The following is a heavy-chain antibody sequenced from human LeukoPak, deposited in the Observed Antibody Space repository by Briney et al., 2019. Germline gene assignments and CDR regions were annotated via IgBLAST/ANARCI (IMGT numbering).Heavy chain of an antibody. Sequence: PSETLSLTCTVSGGSISSGDYYWRWIRQPPGKGLEWIGYIYYSGSTYYNPSLKSRVTMSVDTSKNQFSLKMSSVTAADTAVYYCASNYGSGSYHYFDYWGQGTLVTVSS. J-gene: IGHJ4*02. D-gene: IGHD3-10*01. V-gene: IGHV4-30-4*01. CDR2: IYYSGST. CDR3: ASNYGSGSYHYFDY. CDR1: GGSISSGDYY.